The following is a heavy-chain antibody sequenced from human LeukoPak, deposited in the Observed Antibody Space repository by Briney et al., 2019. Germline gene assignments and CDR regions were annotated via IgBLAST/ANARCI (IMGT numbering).Heavy chain of an antibody. J-gene: IGHJ4*02. CDR1: GGSISNYY. Sequence: SETLSLTCTVSGGSISNYYWSWIRQPPGKGLEWIGDIYFDGSTNYNPSLKSRLTISLDTSKNHISLKLSSVTAADTALYYCARAGNDWNTGYYFDYWGQGTLVTVCS. CDR2: IYFDGST. D-gene: IGHD1/OR15-1a*01. V-gene: IGHV4-59*01. CDR3: ARAGNDWNTGYYFDY.